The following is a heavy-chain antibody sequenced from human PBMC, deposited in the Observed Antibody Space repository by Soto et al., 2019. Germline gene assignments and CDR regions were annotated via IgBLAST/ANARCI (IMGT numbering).Heavy chain of an antibody. Sequence: PGESLKISCKGSGYSFTSYWIGWVRQMPGKGLEWMGIIHPGDSRTIYSPSFQGQVTISADKSISTAYLQWTSLKASDTAIYYCSKFKYSTSVRYLQHWGQGTPVTVSS. CDR3: SKFKYSTSVRYLQH. D-gene: IGHD6-6*01. CDR2: IHPGDSRT. J-gene: IGHJ1*01. CDR1: GYSFTSYW. V-gene: IGHV5-51*01.